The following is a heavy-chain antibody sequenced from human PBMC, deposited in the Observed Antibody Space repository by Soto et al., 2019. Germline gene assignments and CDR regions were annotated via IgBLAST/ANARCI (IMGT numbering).Heavy chain of an antibody. CDR1: GGTFSSYA. Sequence: QVQLVQSGAEVKKPGSSVKVSCKASGGTFSSYAISWVRQAPGQGLEWMGGIIPIFGTANYAQKFQVRVTITADESTSTAYMELSSLRSEDTAVYYCARWYYYGSGSQDSYYYYGMDVWGQGTTVTVSS. D-gene: IGHD3-10*01. J-gene: IGHJ6*02. CDR2: IIPIFGTA. V-gene: IGHV1-69*01. CDR3: ARWYYYGSGSQDSYYYYGMDV.